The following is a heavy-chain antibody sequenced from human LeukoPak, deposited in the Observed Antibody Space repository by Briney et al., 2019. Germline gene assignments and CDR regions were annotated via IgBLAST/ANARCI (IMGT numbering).Heavy chain of an antibody. CDR1: GGSISTYY. J-gene: IGHJ4*02. D-gene: IGHD3-9*01. CDR3: ARHGFDTGNFQAHFDS. Sequence: SETLSLTCTVSGGSISTYYWSWFRQPPGKGLQWIGYINYSGRTNYNPSLTSRVTVSVDTSKNQFSLKLSSVTAADTAVYYCARHGFDTGNFQAHFDSWGQGTLVTVSS. CDR2: INYSGRT. V-gene: IGHV4-59*08.